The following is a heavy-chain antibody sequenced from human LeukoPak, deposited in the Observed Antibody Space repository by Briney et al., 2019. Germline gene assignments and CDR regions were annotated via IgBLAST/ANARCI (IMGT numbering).Heavy chain of an antibody. CDR2: INYSGNT. CDR1: GGSISGYY. D-gene: IGHD6-19*01. J-gene: IGHJ4*02. Sequence: PSETLSLTCTVSGGSISGYYGSWIRQTPGKGLEWIGCINYSGNTDYSPSLKSRLTISVDTSKNQFSLRLRSVTAADTAVYYCARSSGWSFFDCWGQGSLVTVSS. CDR3: ARSSGWSFFDC. V-gene: IGHV4-59*01.